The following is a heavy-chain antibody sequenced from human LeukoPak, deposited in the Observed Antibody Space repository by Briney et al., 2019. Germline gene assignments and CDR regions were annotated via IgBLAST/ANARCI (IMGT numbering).Heavy chain of an antibody. Sequence: KTSETLSLTCTVSGYSISSGYYWGWIRQPPGKGLEWIGSIYYSGSTYYNPSLKSRVTISVDTSKNQFSLKLSSVTAADTAVYYCARSSPHYYGSGSYAIFDYWGQGTLVTVSS. CDR1: GYSISSGYY. CDR2: IYYSGST. J-gene: IGHJ4*02. V-gene: IGHV4-38-2*02. CDR3: ARSSPHYYGSGSYAIFDY. D-gene: IGHD3-10*01.